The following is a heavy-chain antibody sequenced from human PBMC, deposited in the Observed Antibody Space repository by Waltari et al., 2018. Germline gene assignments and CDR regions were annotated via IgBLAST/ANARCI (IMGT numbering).Heavy chain of an antibody. J-gene: IGHJ5*02. V-gene: IGHV4-39*01. CDR2: IYYSGST. CDR1: GGSISSSSYY. D-gene: IGHD5-18*01. CDR3: ARLSQYSSNWFDP. Sequence: QLQLQESGPGLVKPSETLSLTCTVSGGSISSSSYYWGWIRQPPGKGLEWIGSIYYSGSTYYTPSLKSRVTISVDTSKNQFSLKLSSVTAADTAVYYCARLSQYSSNWFDPWGQGTLVTVSS.